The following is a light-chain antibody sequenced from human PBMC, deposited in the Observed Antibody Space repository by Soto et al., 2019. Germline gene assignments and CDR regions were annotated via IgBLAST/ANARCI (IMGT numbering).Light chain of an antibody. CDR3: QQYSSSPIT. V-gene: IGKV3-20*01. CDR2: GAS. CDR1: QSFSSTY. J-gene: IGKJ5*01. Sequence: EIVLTQSPVTLSLSPGERATLSCRASQSFSSTYLAWYQQKPGQAPRLLIYGASSRATGIPDRFSGGGSGTDFSLTISRLDPEDFAVYYCQQYSSSPITFGQGTRLEIK.